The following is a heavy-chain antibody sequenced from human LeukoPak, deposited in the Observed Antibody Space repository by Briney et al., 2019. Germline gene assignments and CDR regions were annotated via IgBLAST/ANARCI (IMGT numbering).Heavy chain of an antibody. CDR3: ARVQQWLVLFDY. CDR1: GGSISSYY. V-gene: IGHV4-59*04. D-gene: IGHD6-19*01. J-gene: IGHJ4*02. Sequence: PSETLSLTCTVSGGSISSYYWSWIRQPPGKGLEWIGSIYYSGSTYYNPSLKSRVTISVDTSKNQFSLKLSSVTAADTAVYYCARVQQWLVLFDYWGQGTLVTVSS. CDR2: IYYSGST.